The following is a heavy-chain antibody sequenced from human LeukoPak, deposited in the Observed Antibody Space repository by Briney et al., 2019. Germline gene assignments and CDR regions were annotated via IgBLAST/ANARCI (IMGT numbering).Heavy chain of an antibody. Sequence: SETLSLTCTVSGGSISISNYYWGWIRQPPGGGLEWIGSMSYSGTYYNPSLKSRLTISVDTSKNHFSLNLRSVAAADTAVYYCARRTSNPVGAIDYWGQGTLVTVSS. D-gene: IGHD1-26*01. CDR3: ARRTSNPVGAIDY. V-gene: IGHV4-39*01. CDR2: MSYSGT. CDR1: GGSISISNYY. J-gene: IGHJ4*02.